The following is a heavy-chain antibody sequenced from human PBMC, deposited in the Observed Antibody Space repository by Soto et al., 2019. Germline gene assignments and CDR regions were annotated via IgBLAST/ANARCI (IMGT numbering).Heavy chain of an antibody. CDR2: IFPSDSDT. CDR1: GYRFTSYW. CDR3: ARKDKSGYFNWFDP. Sequence: PGESLKISCRTSGYRFTSYWIAWVRQMPGKGLEWMGIIFPSDSDTRYSPSFQGQVTISADRSTSTVFLQWASLKASDTAVYFCARKDKSGYFNWFDPGGQGTRVTVSS. V-gene: IGHV5-51*01. J-gene: IGHJ5*02. D-gene: IGHD3-22*01.